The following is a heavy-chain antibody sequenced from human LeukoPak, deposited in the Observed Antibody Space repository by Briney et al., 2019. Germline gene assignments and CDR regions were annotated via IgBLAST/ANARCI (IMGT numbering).Heavy chain of an antibody. J-gene: IGHJ4*02. CDR3: ARDLTHRRNYDNSGYQIVSAF. CDR2: INPNNGNT. Sequence: ASVKVSCKASRYTFTGYYMHWVRQAPGQGLEWMGWINPNNGNTKYVQKFQGRVTMTTDTSTSTAYMELRSLRSDDTAVYYCARDLTHRRNYDNSGYQIVSAFWGQGTLVTVSS. V-gene: IGHV1-18*04. CDR1: RYTFTGYY. D-gene: IGHD3-22*01.